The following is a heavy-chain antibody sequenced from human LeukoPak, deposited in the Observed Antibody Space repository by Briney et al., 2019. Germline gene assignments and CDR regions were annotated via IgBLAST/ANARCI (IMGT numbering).Heavy chain of an antibody. V-gene: IGHV1-2*02. J-gene: IGHJ4*02. D-gene: IGHD4-17*01. CDR2: INPNSGGT. CDR3: ARDRDGAQGGY. CDR1: GYTFTDYY. Sequence: ASVKVSCKASGYTFTDYYIHWVRQAPGQGLEWMGWINPNSGGTNYAQKFQGRVTMTRDTSISTAYMELSRLRSDDTAVYYCARDRDGAQGGYWGQGTLSPSPQ.